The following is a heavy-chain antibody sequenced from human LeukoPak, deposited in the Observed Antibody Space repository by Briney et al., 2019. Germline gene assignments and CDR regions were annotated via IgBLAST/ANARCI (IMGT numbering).Heavy chain of an antibody. V-gene: IGHV5-51*01. D-gene: IGHD3-10*01. CDR1: GYSFTSYW. CDR2: IYPGDSDT. CDR3: ARQIWFGAYYYGMDV. J-gene: IGHJ6*02. Sequence: GESLKISCKGSGYSFTSYWIGWVRQMPGKGLEWMGIIYPGDSDTRYSPSFQSQATISADKSISTAYLQWSSLKASDTAMYYCARQIWFGAYYYGMDVWGQGTTVTVSS.